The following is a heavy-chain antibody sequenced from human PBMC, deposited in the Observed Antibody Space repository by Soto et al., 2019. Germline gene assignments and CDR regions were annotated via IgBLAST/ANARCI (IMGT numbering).Heavy chain of an antibody. CDR1: GFTFTNDW. CDR3: TTDDGQTRTSNWFDP. J-gene: IGHJ5*02. Sequence: GGSLRPSCAASGFTFTNDWIHWVRQDPGHGLEWVGRMKSKTDGGTTDYAAPVKGRFTISRDDSKNTLYLQMNSLKTEDTAVYYCTTDDGQTRTSNWFDPWGQGTLVTVSS. V-gene: IGHV3-15*07. CDR2: MKSKTDGGTT.